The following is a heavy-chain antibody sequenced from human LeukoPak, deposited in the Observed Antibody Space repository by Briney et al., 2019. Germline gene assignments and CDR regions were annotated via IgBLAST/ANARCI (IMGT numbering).Heavy chain of an antibody. D-gene: IGHD3-3*02. CDR2: ISSGSSYI. CDR1: GFAFSSYS. CDR3: ARDPFSAGREAYSFLGIYNMDV. V-gene: IGHV3-21*01. Sequence: GGSLRLSCAASGFAFSSYSMNWVRQAPGKGLEWLSSISSGSSYIYYADSVKGRFTISRDNANNSLYLQLHSLRAEDTAVYYCARDPFSAGREAYSFLGIYNMDVWGQGTTVTVSS. J-gene: IGHJ6*02.